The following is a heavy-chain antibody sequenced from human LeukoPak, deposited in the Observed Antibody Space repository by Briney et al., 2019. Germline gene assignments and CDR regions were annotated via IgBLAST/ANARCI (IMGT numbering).Heavy chain of an antibody. J-gene: IGHJ5*02. V-gene: IGHV4-59*01. Sequence: SETLSLTCTVSGGSISSYYWSWIRQPPGKGLERIGYIYYSGSTNYNPSLKSRVTISVDTSKNQFSLKLSSVTAADTAVYYCARIEVLCSSTSCPRWFDPWGQGTLVTVSS. CDR2: IYYSGST. CDR3: ARIEVLCSSTSCPRWFDP. D-gene: IGHD2-2*01. CDR1: GGSISSYY.